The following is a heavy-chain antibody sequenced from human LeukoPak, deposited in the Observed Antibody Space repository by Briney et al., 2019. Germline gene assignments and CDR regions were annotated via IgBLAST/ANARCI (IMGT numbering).Heavy chain of an antibody. V-gene: IGHV3-48*03. CDR1: EFTFSTYE. D-gene: IGHD1-26*01. CDR3: ARGEQLNYFAY. Sequence: GGSLRLSCAASEFTFSTYEMSWVRQAPGKGLEWVSYISSSGTTEKYADSVKGRLTISRDNAKNSLYLQMYSLRAEDTAVYYCARGEQLNYFAYWGQGTLVTVSS. J-gene: IGHJ4*02. CDR2: ISSSGTTE.